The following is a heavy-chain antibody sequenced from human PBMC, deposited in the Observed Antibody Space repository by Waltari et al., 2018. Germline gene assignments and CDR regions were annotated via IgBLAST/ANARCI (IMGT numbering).Heavy chain of an antibody. J-gene: IGHJ4*02. D-gene: IGHD1-26*01. V-gene: IGHV4-34*01. CDR1: GGSFSGYY. CDR2: INHSGST. CDR3: ARGKRGSYHRGNPIDY. Sequence: QWGAGLLKPSETLSLTCAVYGGSFSGYYWSWIRQPPGKGLEWIGEINHSGSTNYNPSLKSRVTISVDTSKNQFSLKLSSVTAADTAVYYCARGKRGSYHRGNPIDYWGQGTLVTVSS.